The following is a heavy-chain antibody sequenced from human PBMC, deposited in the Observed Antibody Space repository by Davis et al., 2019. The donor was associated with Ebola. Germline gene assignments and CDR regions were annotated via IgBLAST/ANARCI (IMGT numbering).Heavy chain of an antibody. D-gene: IGHD6-19*01. CDR1: GFTFSTYG. J-gene: IGHJ4*02. Sequence: GESLKISCAASGFTFSTYGMSWVRQAPGKGLEWVSGISTGGSSTYLADSVKGRFTISRDNAKNSLYLQMNSLRAEDTAVYYCAREMGIAVSWGQGTLVTVSS. CDR3: AREMGIAVS. CDR2: ISTGGSST. V-gene: IGHV3-23*01.